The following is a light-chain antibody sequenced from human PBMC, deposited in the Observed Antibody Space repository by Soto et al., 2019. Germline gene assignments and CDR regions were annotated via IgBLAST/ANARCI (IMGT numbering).Light chain of an antibody. CDR3: QQYGSSRT. Sequence: EIVLTQSPGTPSLSPGERATLSCRASQNVGSRYLAWYQQKPGQAPRLLIYGASSRATGIPDRFSGSGSGTDFTLTISRLEPEDFAVYYCQQYGSSRTFGQGTKVDIK. CDR1: QNVGSRY. CDR2: GAS. J-gene: IGKJ1*01. V-gene: IGKV3-20*01.